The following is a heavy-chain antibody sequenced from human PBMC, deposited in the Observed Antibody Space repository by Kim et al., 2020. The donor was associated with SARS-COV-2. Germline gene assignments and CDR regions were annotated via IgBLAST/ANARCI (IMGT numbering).Heavy chain of an antibody. CDR1: GGTFSSYA. J-gene: IGHJ6*03. V-gene: IGHV1-69*13. D-gene: IGHD3-16*01. CDR3: ASGGWLQWDSYYYYYYMNV. Sequence: SVKVSCKASGGTFSSYAISRVRQAPGQGLEWMGGIIPIFGTANYAQKFQGRVTITADESTGTAYMELSSLRSEDTAVYYCASGGWLQWDSYYYYYYMNVRGKGTTVTVSS. CDR2: IIPIFGTA.